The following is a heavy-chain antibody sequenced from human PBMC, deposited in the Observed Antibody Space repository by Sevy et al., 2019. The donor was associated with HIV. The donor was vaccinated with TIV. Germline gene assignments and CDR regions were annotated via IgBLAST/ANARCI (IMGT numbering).Heavy chain of an antibody. CDR3: AKDYDFWSGYSRYFDY. D-gene: IGHD3-3*01. J-gene: IGHJ4*02. Sequence: GGSLRLSCAASGFTFSSYAMSWVRQAPGKGLEWVSAISGSGGSTYYADSVKGRFTISRDNSKNKLYLQMNSLRAEDTAVYYCAKDYDFWSGYSRYFDYWGQGTLVTVSS. CDR1: GFTFSSYA. V-gene: IGHV3-23*01. CDR2: ISGSGGST.